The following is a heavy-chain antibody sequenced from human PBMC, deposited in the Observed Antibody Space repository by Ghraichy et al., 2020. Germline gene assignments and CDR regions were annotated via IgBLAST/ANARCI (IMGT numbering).Heavy chain of an antibody. CDR3: AKEWDDYGDYVPDY. V-gene: IGHV3-23*01. D-gene: IGHD4-17*01. CDR1: GFTFSSYA. J-gene: IGHJ4*02. CDR2: ISGSGGST. Sequence: GESLNISCAASGFTFSSYAMSWVRQAPGKGLEWVSAISGSGGSTYYADSVKGRFTISRDNSKNTLYLQMNSLRAEDTAVYYCAKEWDDYGDYVPDYWGQGTLVTVSS.